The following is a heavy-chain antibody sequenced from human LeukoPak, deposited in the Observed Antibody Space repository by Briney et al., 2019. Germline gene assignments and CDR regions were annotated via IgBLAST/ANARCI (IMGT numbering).Heavy chain of an antibody. Sequence: GGSLRLSCAASGFTFSSYSMNWVRQAPGKGLEWVSSISSSSSHIYYADSVKGRFTISRDNAKNSLYLQMNSLRAEDTAVYYCASAAAGPGRFDYWGQGTLVTVSS. CDR2: ISSSSSHI. V-gene: IGHV3-21*01. J-gene: IGHJ4*02. CDR1: GFTFSSYS. CDR3: ASAAAGPGRFDY. D-gene: IGHD6-13*01.